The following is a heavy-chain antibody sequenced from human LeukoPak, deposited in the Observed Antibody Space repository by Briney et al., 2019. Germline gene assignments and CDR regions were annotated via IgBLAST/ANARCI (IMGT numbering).Heavy chain of an antibody. J-gene: IGHJ4*02. Sequence: SETLSLTCTVSGYSISSGYYWGWIRQPPGKGLEWIGSIYHSGSTYYNPSLKSRVTISVDTSKNQFSLKLSSVTAADTAAYYCARDTDSSGYYLDYWGQGTLVTVSS. CDR3: ARDTDSSGYYLDY. D-gene: IGHD3-22*01. CDR1: GYSISSGYY. V-gene: IGHV4-38-2*02. CDR2: IYHSGST.